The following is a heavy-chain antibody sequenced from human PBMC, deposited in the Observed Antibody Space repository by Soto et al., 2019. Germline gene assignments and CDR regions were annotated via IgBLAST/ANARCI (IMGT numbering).Heavy chain of an antibody. D-gene: IGHD2-21*02. CDR3: AVTGGYGGNSGCYYYYGMDV. Sequence: EVQLVESGGGLVKPGGSLRLSCAASGFTFSSYSMNWVRQAPGKGLEWVSSISSSSSYIYYADSVKGRFTISRDNAKNSLYLQMNSLRAEDTAVYYCAVTGGYGGNSGCYYYYGMDVWGQGTTVTVSS. CDR2: ISSSSSYI. CDR1: GFTFSSYS. J-gene: IGHJ6*02. V-gene: IGHV3-21*01.